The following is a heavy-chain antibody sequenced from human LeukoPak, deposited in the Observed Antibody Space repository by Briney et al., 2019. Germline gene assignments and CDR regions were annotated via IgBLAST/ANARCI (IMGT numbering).Heavy chain of an antibody. Sequence: GASLRLSCAASGFTFSNYAWTWAPQAQGKGLEWVSAIVGSGGSTYYADSVKGRFTISRDNPKNTLYLQMNSLRAEDTAVYYCAKWGDYDILTGYYDSDYWGQGTLVTVSS. J-gene: IGHJ4*02. CDR3: AKWGDYDILTGYYDSDY. CDR2: IVGSGGST. D-gene: IGHD3-9*01. CDR1: GFTFSNYA. V-gene: IGHV3-23*01.